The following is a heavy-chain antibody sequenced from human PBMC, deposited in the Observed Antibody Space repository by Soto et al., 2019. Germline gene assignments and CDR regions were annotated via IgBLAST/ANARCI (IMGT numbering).Heavy chain of an antibody. Sequence: SETLSLTCAVYGGSFSGYYWTWIRQPPGKGLEWIGEINHRRSTSYNPSLKSRVTISVDTSKNQFSLKLSSVTAADTAVYYCARRPSLTGWFDPWGQGTLVTVSS. J-gene: IGHJ5*02. D-gene: IGHD2-2*01. CDR3: ARRPSLTGWFDP. CDR1: GGSFSGYY. CDR2: INHRRST. V-gene: IGHV4-34*01.